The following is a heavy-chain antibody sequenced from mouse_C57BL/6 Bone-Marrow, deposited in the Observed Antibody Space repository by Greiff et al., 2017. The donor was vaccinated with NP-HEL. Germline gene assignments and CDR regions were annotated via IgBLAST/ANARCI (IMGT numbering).Heavy chain of an antibody. CDR1: GYTFTSYG. D-gene: IGHD2-5*01. CDR2: IYPRSGNT. J-gene: IGHJ3*01. V-gene: IGHV1-81*01. Sequence: QVQLQQSGAELARPGASVKLSCKASGYTFTSYGISWVKQRTGQGLEWIGEIYPRSGNTYYNEKFKGKATLTADKSSSTAYMELRNLTSEDSAVYVCATSDYYSNYVGFAYWGQGTLVTVSA. CDR3: ATSDYYSNYVGFAY.